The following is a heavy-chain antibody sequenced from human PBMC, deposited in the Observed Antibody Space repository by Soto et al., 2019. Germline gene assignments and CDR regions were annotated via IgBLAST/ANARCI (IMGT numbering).Heavy chain of an antibody. CDR1: GYSFTSYR. CDR2: IDPSDSYT. CDR3: ARRDYDILTGYNWFDP. J-gene: IGHJ5*02. Sequence: GESLKISCKGSGYSFTSYRISWVRQMPGKGLEWMGRIDPSDSYTNYSPSFQGHVTISADKSISTAYLQWSSLKASDTAMYYCARRDYDILTGYNWFDPWGQGTLVTVSS. V-gene: IGHV5-10-1*01. D-gene: IGHD3-9*01.